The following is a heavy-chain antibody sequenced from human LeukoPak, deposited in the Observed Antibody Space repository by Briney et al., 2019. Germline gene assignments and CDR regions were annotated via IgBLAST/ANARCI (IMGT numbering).Heavy chain of an antibody. CDR1: GFTFSSYW. V-gene: IGHV3-7*01. D-gene: IGHD3-3*01. J-gene: IGHJ3*02. CDR3: ANPYDFWSGFSAPHI. Sequence: GGSLRLSCAASGFTFSSYWMSWVRQAPGKGLEWVANIKQDGSEKYYVDSVKGRFTISRDNAKNSLYLQMNSLRAEDTAVYYCANPYDFWSGFSAPHIWGQGTMVTVSS. CDR2: IKQDGSEK.